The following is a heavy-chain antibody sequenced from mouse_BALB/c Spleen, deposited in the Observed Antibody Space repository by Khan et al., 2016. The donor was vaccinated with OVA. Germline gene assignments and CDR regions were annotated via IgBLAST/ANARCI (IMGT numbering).Heavy chain of an antibody. Sequence: QLVQSGPELKKPGETVKISCKASGYTFTNYGMNWVKQAPGKGLKWMGWINTYTGEPTYADDFKGRFAFSSETSASTAYLQINNLKNEDTATYFCARPPYFSYVMVFWGQGTSITVSS. CDR1: GYTFTNYG. V-gene: IGHV9-3-1*01. J-gene: IGHJ4*01. CDR3: ARPPYFSYVMVF. CDR2: INTYTGEP. D-gene: IGHD2-10*01.